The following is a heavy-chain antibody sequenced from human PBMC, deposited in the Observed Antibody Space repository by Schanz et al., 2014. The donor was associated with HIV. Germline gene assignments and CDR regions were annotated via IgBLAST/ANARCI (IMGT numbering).Heavy chain of an antibody. CDR2: IIPMFGTT. D-gene: IGHD2-15*01. CDR1: GGTLISTYG. J-gene: IGHJ4*02. V-gene: IGHV1-69*06. CDR3: ARSASVISSGWCSGNACYSGAFHS. Sequence: QVKLVQSGAEVKRPGSTVKVSCTASGGTLISTYGFSWARQAPGQGLEWMGGIIPMFGTTKYPQRLQGRVTIIADKSTTTAYMELSNLRSEDTAVYFCARSASVISSGWCSGNACYSGAFHSWGQGSLVIVSS.